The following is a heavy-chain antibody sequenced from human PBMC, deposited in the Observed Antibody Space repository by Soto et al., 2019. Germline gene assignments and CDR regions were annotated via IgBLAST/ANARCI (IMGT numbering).Heavy chain of an antibody. CDR2: INPKSGGT. J-gene: IGHJ6*02. Sequence: GASVKVSCKASGYSFTDYHIHWVRQAPGQGLAWLGRINPKSGGTSTAQKFQGWVTMTTDTSISTASMELTRLTSDDTAIYYCARGDSTDCSNGVCSFFYNHGMDVWGQGTTVTVSS. D-gene: IGHD2-8*01. V-gene: IGHV1-2*04. CDR3: ARGDSTDCSNGVCSFFYNHGMDV. CDR1: GYSFTDYH.